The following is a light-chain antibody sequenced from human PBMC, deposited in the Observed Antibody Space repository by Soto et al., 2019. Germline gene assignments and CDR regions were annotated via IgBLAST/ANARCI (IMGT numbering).Light chain of an antibody. J-gene: IGKJ5*01. CDR3: QQSYSTPSIT. Sequence: DIQMTQSPATLSASVGDRVTMTFRASQSISSWLAWYQQKPGKAPKLLIYAASSLQSGVPSRFSGSGSGTDFTLTISSLQPEDFATYYCQQSYSTPSITFGQGTRLEIK. V-gene: IGKV1-39*01. CDR1: QSISSW. CDR2: AAS.